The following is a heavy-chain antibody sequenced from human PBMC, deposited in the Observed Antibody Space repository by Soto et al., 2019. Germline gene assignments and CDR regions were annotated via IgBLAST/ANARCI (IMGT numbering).Heavy chain of an antibody. J-gene: IGHJ5*02. Sequence: EVRLLESGGGLAQPGGSRRLSCAASGFTFRSSAMNWVRQAPGKGLEWVSSIRVGGGDTFYADSVRGRFTVSRDISRNTLYLQMNSLRAEDTAIYYCAKCSVGTVRTSGWCNWFDPWGQGTLVTVSS. D-gene: IGHD6-19*01. CDR2: IRVGGGDT. CDR1: GFTFRSSA. V-gene: IGHV3-23*01. CDR3: AKCSVGTVRTSGWCNWFDP.